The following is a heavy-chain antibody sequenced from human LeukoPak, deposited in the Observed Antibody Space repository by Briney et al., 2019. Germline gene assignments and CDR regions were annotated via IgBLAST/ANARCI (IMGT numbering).Heavy chain of an antibody. CDR1: ALTFSSYW. CDR3: AREGADYDFWSGYYYYYYYMDV. D-gene: IGHD3-3*01. CDR2: IKQDGSEK. J-gene: IGHJ6*03. Sequence: PGGSLRLSSAAAALTFSSYWMSWVRQAPGKGLEWVANIKQDGSEKYYVDSVKGRFTISRDNAKNSLYLQMNSLRAEDTAVYYCAREGADYDFWSGYYYYYYYMDVWGKGTTVTVSS. V-gene: IGHV3-7*01.